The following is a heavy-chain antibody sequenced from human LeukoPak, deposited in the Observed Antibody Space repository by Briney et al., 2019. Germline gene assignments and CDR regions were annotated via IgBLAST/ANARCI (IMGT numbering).Heavy chain of an antibody. CDR1: GFTFDDNG. CDR2: INWNGGST. CDR3: ARGRFKVDY. Sequence: GGSLRLSCAASGFTFDDNGMSWVRQAPGKGLEWVSGINWNGGSTAYADSVKGRFTTSRDNAKNSLYLQMNSLRVEDTALYYCARGRFKVDYWGQGTLVTVS. J-gene: IGHJ4*02. V-gene: IGHV3-20*04. D-gene: IGHD3-3*01.